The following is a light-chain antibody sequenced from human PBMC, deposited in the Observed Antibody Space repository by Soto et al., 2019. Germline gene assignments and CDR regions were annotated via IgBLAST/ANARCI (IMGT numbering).Light chain of an antibody. CDR3: QQNGSSPYT. Sequence: DIVLTQSPSTLSLSPGERATLSCGASQSVSSSYLAWYQQKPGLAPMLLIYDASSRDSGIPDRFSGSGSGTDFTLTISRLEPEDFAVYYCQQNGSSPYTFGQGTKLEIK. V-gene: IGKV3D-20*01. CDR2: DAS. J-gene: IGKJ2*01. CDR1: QSVSSSY.